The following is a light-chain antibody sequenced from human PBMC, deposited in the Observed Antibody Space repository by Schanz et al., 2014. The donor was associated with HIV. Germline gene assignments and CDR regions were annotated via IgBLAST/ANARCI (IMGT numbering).Light chain of an antibody. CDR3: SSFAGSNIPWV. J-gene: IGLJ3*02. CDR1: SSDIGGYKY. V-gene: IGLV2-14*03. Sequence: QSVLTQPASVSGSPGQSITISCTGTSSDIGGYKYVSWYQHHPGKAPKLLIFDVDNRPSGVSHRFSAYKSGNTASLTISGLQPEDEADYYCSSFAGSNIPWVFGGGTKVTVL. CDR2: DVD.